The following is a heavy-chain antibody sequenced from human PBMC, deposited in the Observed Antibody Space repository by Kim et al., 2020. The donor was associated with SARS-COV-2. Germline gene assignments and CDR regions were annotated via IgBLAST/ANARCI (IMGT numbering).Heavy chain of an antibody. Sequence: ASVKVSCKASGYTFTSYYMHWVRQAPGQGLEWMGIINPSGGSTSYAQKFQGRVTMTRDTSTSTVYMELSSLRSEDTAVYYCAREGYGDYYYYGMDVWGQGTTVTASS. D-gene: IGHD4-17*01. CDR3: AREGYGDYYYYGMDV. CDR2: INPSGGST. CDR1: GYTFTSYY. V-gene: IGHV1-46*01. J-gene: IGHJ6*02.